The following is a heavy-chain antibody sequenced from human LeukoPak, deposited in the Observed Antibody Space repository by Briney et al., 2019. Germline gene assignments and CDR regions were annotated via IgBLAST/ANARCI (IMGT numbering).Heavy chain of an antibody. J-gene: IGHJ3*02. CDR2: IYHSGTS. CDR1: GYSISSGYY. V-gene: IGHV4-38-2*02. Sequence: SETLSLTCTVSGYSISSGYYWGWIRQPPGRGLEWIGSIYHSGTSYYNPSLKSRVTISVDTSKNQFSLNLSSVTAADTAVYYCARDLGRYYDRGTLSAFDIWGPGTMVTVSS. D-gene: IGHD3-9*01. CDR3: ARDLGRYYDRGTLSAFDI.